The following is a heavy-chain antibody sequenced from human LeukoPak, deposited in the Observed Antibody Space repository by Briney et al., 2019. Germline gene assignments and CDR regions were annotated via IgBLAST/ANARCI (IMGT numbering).Heavy chain of an antibody. CDR3: ARGEWFGDY. Sequence: KPSETLSLTCAVYGGSFSGYYWSWIRQPPGKGLEWIGEINHSGSTNYNPSLKSRVTISVDTSKNQFSLKLSSVTAADTAVYYCARGEWFGDYWGRGTLVTVSS. CDR1: GGSFSGYY. CDR2: INHSGST. J-gene: IGHJ4*02. D-gene: IGHD3-10*01. V-gene: IGHV4-34*01.